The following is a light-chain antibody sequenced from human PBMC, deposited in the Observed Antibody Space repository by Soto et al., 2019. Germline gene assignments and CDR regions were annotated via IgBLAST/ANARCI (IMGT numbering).Light chain of an antibody. V-gene: IGKV1-5*03. CDR2: AAS. CDR1: QSIDSW. CDR3: QQNYSYPET. Sequence: DIQMTQSPSTLSASVGDGVTITCRASQSIDSWLAWYQLKPGKPPNLLIYAASTLPSGVPSRFSGSGSGTEFTLTISSLQPDDFATYSCQQNYSYPETFGRGTKVDIK. J-gene: IGKJ1*01.